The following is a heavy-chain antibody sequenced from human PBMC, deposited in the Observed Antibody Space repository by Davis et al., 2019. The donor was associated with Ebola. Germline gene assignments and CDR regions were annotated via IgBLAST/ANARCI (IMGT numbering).Heavy chain of an antibody. Sequence: AASVKVSCKASGYTFTSYAMHWVRQAPGQRLEWMGWINADNGNTKYSQKFQGRVTITRDTSASTAYMELSSLRSEDTAVYYCARGDCSGGSCPIDYWGQGTLVTVSS. CDR2: INADNGNT. V-gene: IGHV1-3*01. CDR1: GYTFTSYA. CDR3: ARGDCSGGSCPIDY. J-gene: IGHJ4*02. D-gene: IGHD2-15*01.